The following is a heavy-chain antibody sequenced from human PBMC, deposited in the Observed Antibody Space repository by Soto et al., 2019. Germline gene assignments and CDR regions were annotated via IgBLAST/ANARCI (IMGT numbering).Heavy chain of an antibody. V-gene: IGHV1-3*01. J-gene: IGHJ4*02. Sequence: GAVKVSCKASGYTFTGYAMHWVRQAPGQRLEWMGWINAGNGNTKYSQKFQGRVTITRDTSASTAYMELSSLRSEDTAVYYCARAVAVAADFDYWGQGTLVTVSS. CDR2: INAGNGNT. D-gene: IGHD6-19*01. CDR3: ARAVAVAADFDY. CDR1: GYTFTGYA.